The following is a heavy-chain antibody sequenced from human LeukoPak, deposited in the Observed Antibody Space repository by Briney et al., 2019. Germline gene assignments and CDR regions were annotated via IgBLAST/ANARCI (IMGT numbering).Heavy chain of an antibody. CDR1: GGSFSGYY. Sequence: SETLSLTCAVYGGSFSGYYWSWIRQPPGKGLEWIGEINHSGSTNYNPSLKSRVTISVDTSKNQFSLKLSSVTAADTAVYYCARGSADSSSRFVDYWGQGTLVTVSS. J-gene: IGHJ4*02. D-gene: IGHD3-22*01. CDR3: ARGSADSSSRFVDY. CDR2: INHSGST. V-gene: IGHV4-34*01.